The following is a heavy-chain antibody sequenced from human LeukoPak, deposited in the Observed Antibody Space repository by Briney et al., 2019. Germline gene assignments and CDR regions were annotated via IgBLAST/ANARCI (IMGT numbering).Heavy chain of an antibody. CDR1: GYSISSGYY. CDR2: IYHSGST. V-gene: IGHV4-38-2*02. D-gene: IGHD1-7*01. Sequence: SETLSLTCTVSGYSISSGYYWGWIRQPPGKGLEWIGSIYHSGSTYYNPSLKSRVTISVDTSKNQFSLKLSSVTAADTAVYYCARDGPQLELFYYYYYLDVWGKGTTVTVSS. J-gene: IGHJ6*03. CDR3: ARDGPQLELFYYYYYLDV.